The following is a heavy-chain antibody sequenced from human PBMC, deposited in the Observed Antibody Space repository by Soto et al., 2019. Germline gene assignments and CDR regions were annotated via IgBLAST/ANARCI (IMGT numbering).Heavy chain of an antibody. D-gene: IGHD6-13*01. V-gene: IGHV3-21*01. Sequence: PGGSLRLSCAASGFTFRSFTMNWVRQAPGKGLEWVSTISSNSAYIYYTDALRGRFTISRDNAKNSLHLQMDSLRAEDTAVYYCTRDASRDSSARGWFDPWCRGTLVTVSS. CDR1: GFTFRSFT. J-gene: IGHJ5*02. CDR2: ISSNSAYI. CDR3: TRDASRDSSARGWFDP.